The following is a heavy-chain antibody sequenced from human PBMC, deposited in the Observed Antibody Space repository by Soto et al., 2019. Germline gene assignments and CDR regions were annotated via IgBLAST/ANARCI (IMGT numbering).Heavy chain of an antibody. Sequence: EVQLVESGGGLVKAGGSLRLSCAASGFTFTNAWMNWVRQAPGKGLEWVGQIKTKTEGETTDYAAPVKGRFTISRDDSKNTQSLQMNGLRSEDTAVYYCAADVPTAGGGEFDYWGQGILVIVSS. D-gene: IGHD2-21*01. CDR3: AADVPTAGGGEFDY. CDR2: IKTKTEGETT. J-gene: IGHJ4*02. CDR1: GFTFTNAW. V-gene: IGHV3-15*01.